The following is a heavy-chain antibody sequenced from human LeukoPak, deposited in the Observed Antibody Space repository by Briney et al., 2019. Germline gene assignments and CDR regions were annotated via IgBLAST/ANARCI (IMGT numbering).Heavy chain of an antibody. CDR1: GFTFSSYA. V-gene: IGHV3-23*01. D-gene: IGHD3-10*01. Sequence: PGGSLRLSCAASGFTFSSYAMSWVRQAAGKGLEWVSAISGSGGSTYYADSVKGRFTISRDNSKNTLYLQMNSLRAEDTAVYYCAKNGGSGSYYNWENTFSDYWGQGTLVTVSS. J-gene: IGHJ4*02. CDR3: AKNGGSGSYYNWENTFSDY. CDR2: ISGSGGST.